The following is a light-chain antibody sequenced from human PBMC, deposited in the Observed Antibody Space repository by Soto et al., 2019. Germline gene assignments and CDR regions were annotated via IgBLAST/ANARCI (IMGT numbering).Light chain of an antibody. V-gene: IGLV2-14*01. Sequence: QSVLTQPASVSGSPGQSITLSCTGTSSDIGGYDFVSWYQRYPGKAPKLIIYDVNNRPSGVSNRFSGSKSGNTASLTISGLQPEDEAEYYCTSYASSSTHVVFGGGTKVTVL. CDR2: DVN. CDR1: SSDIGGYDF. CDR3: TSYASSSTHVV. J-gene: IGLJ2*01.